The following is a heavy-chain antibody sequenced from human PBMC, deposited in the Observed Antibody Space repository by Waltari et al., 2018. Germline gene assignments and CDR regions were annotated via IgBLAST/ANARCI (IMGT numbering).Heavy chain of an antibody. Sequence: QVHLVQSVGEVKKPGASVKISCKVSGYTFTGHYGHWVRRAPGQGLEWMGWIAPNSGATNYTQQFQGRVIMTRDTSINTFYMGLSGLRSDDTAVYYCARDAGVRPAYNAGMDVWGQGTTVNVSS. CDR2: IAPNSGAT. CDR1: GYTFTGHY. D-gene: IGHD3-10*01. J-gene: IGHJ6*02. CDR3: ARDAGVRPAYNAGMDV. V-gene: IGHV1-2*02.